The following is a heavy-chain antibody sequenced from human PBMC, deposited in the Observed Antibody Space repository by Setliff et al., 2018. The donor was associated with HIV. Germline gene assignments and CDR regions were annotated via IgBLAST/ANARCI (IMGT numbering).Heavy chain of an antibody. J-gene: IGHJ4*02. V-gene: IGHV3-7*01. D-gene: IGHD3-3*01. Sequence: GGSLRLSCAASGFTFSSYWMSWVRQAPGKGLEWVANIKEDGSDKAYVDSVKGRFTISRDNAKNSLYLQMNSLRVDDTAVYYCARDTSPSYDFWSGFDYWGQGTLVTVSS. CDR3: ARDTSPSYDFWSGFDY. CDR2: IKEDGSDK. CDR1: GFTFSSYW.